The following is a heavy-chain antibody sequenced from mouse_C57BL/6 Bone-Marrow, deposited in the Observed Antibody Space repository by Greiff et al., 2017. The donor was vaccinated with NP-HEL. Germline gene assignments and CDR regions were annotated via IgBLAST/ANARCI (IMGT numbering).Heavy chain of an antibody. V-gene: IGHV1-64*01. D-gene: IGHD2-4*01. CDR2: IHPNSGST. J-gene: IGHJ3*01. CDR3: ARFDYDRFAY. Sequence: QVQLQQPGAELVKPGASVKLSCKASGYTFTSSWMHWVKQRPGQGLEWIGMIHPNSGSTNYNEKFKSKATLTLDNSSSTAYRQLSSLTSEDSAVYYCARFDYDRFAYWGQGTLVTVSA. CDR1: GYTFTSSW.